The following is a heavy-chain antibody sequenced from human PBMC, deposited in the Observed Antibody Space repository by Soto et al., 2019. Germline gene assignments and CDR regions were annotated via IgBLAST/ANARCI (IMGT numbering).Heavy chain of an antibody. J-gene: IGHJ3*01. Sequence: VGSLRLSCAASGFIFSNYEVDWVRQVPGKGLEWISYISDSGTTIYYAASVKGRFTISRDDARNSLYLQMNNLRDEDTAVYFCVKEYCTGGACFDAFDLWGQGTLVTVSS. CDR3: VKEYCTGGACFDAFDL. D-gene: IGHD2-8*02. V-gene: IGHV3-48*03. CDR1: GFIFSNYE. CDR2: ISDSGTTI.